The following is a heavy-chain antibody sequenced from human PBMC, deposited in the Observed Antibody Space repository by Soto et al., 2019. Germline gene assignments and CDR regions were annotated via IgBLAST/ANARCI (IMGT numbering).Heavy chain of an antibody. D-gene: IGHD3-22*01. Sequence: SQTLSLTCVLSGDSVSSNSAAWNWIRQSPSRGLEWLGRTYYRSKWYNDYAVSVKSRITINPDTSKNQFSLQLNSVTPEDTAVYYCARDLYDSSGYYVAYYYYGMDVWGQGTTVTVSS. CDR2: TYYRSKWYN. CDR3: ARDLYDSSGYYVAYYYYGMDV. V-gene: IGHV6-1*01. J-gene: IGHJ6*02. CDR1: GDSVSSNSAA.